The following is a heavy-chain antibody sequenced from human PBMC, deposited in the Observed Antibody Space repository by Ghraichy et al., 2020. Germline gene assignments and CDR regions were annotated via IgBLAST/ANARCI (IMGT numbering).Heavy chain of an antibody. CDR3: ARGIVGATTY. D-gene: IGHD1-26*01. Sequence: ASVKVSCKASGYTFSRNYMHWVRQAPGQGLEWMGIINPSGGSTTYAQKFQGRVTMTRDTSTSTVYMELSSLRSEDTAVYYCARGIVGATTYWGQGTLVTVSS. CDR1: GYTFSRNY. CDR2: INPSGGST. V-gene: IGHV1-46*01. J-gene: IGHJ4*02.